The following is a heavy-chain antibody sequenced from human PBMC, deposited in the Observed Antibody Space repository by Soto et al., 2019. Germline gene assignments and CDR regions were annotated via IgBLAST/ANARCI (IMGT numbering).Heavy chain of an antibody. CDR3: ARDYSSSSTWFDP. V-gene: IGHV1-69*01. CDR1: GGTFSSYA. J-gene: IGHJ5*02. CDR2: IIPILGTA. Sequence: QVQLVQSGAAVKKPGSSVKVSCKASGGTFSSYAISWVRQAPGQGLEWMGGIIPILGTANYAQKFQGRVTITAYESTSTAYMGLSSLRSEDTAVYYCARDYSSSSTWFDPWGQGTLVTVSS. D-gene: IGHD6-6*01.